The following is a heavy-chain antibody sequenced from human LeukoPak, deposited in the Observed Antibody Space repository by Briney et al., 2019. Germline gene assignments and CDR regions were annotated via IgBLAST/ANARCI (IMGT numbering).Heavy chain of an antibody. CDR1: GSTFSSYA. J-gene: IGHJ4*02. D-gene: IGHD3-10*01. V-gene: IGHV3-30-3*01. CDR2: ISYDGSNK. CDR3: ARVAKGMLYYFDY. Sequence: PGRSLRLSCAASGSTFSSYAMHWVRQAPGKGLEWVAVISYDGSNKYYADSVKGRFTISRDNSKNTLYLQMNSLRAEDTAVYYCARVAKGMLYYFDYWGQGTLVTVSS.